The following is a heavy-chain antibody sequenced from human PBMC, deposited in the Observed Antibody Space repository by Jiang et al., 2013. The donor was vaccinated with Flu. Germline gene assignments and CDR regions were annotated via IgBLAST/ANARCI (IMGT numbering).Heavy chain of an antibody. V-gene: IGHV1-69*01. CDR3: ARDRPYCSNTSCYTVSDY. Sequence: KKPGSSVKVSCKASGGTFSSYAISWVRQAPGQGLEWMGGIIPIFGTANYAQKFQGRVTLTADESTSTAYMELSSLRSEDTAVYYCARDRPYCSNTSCYTVSDYWGQGTLVTVSS. CDR1: GGTFSSYA. J-gene: IGHJ4*02. D-gene: IGHD2-2*02. CDR2: IIPIFGTA.